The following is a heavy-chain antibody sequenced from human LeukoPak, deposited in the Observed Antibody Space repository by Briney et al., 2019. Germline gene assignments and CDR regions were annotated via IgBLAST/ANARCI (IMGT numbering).Heavy chain of an antibody. J-gene: IGHJ4*02. Sequence: SETLSLTCTVSGGSISSYYWSWIRQPPGKGLEWIGYIYYSGSTNYNPSLKSRVTISVDTSKNQFSLKLSSVTAADTAVYYCARGILYSSGPFDYWGQGTLVTVSS. D-gene: IGHD6-19*01. CDR1: GGSISSYY. V-gene: IGHV4-59*01. CDR2: IYYSGST. CDR3: ARGILYSSGPFDY.